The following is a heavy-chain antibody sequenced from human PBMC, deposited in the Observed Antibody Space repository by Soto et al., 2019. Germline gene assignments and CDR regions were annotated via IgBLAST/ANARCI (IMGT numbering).Heavy chain of an antibody. J-gene: IGHJ5*02. V-gene: IGHV3-74*01. CDR1: GFSLSNYW. D-gene: IGHD3-10*01. CDR2: ISPDGRGT. Sequence: GGSLRLSCAASGFSLSNYWMHWVRQAPGKGLLWVSRISPDGRGTTYADSLKGRVTIARDNAKNTLYLQINSLRAEDTAVYYYVRDYMLRGRDSNWFDPWGQGTLVTVSS. CDR3: VRDYMLRGRDSNWFDP.